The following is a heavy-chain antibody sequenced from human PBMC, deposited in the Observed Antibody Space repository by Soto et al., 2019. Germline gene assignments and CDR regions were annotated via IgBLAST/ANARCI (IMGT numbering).Heavy chain of an antibody. J-gene: IGHJ4*02. Sequence: SETLSLTCTVSGDSLSRADYCWSWIRQAPGKGLEWIGYICYGGSTYHSPSLKSRPSMSVDTSKKQFSLTLTSVTAADTAVYYCGREESGLSDYWGQGMLVTASS. D-gene: IGHD5-12*01. CDR2: ICYGGST. CDR3: GREESGLSDY. CDR1: GDSLSRADYC. V-gene: IGHV4-30-4*08.